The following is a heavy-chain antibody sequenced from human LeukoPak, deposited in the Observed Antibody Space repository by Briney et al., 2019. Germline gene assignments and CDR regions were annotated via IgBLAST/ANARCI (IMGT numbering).Heavy chain of an antibody. J-gene: IGHJ3*02. V-gene: IGHV4-59*08. D-gene: IGHD6-25*01. CDR1: GGSISSYY. Sequence: SETLSLTCTVSGGSISSYYWSWIRQPPGKGLEWIGYIYYTGSTNYNPSLKSRVSISVDTSKNQFSLKLSSVTAADTAVYYCARSAIDAFDIWGQGTMVTVSS. CDR2: IYYTGST. CDR3: ARSAIDAFDI.